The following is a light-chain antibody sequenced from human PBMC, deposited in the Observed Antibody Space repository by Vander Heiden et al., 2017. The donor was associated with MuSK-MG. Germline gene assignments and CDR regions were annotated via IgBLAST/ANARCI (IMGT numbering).Light chain of an antibody. CDR3: QQYYTSPLT. Sequence: TVLTHSPDSLLVSLGERATINCKSSQSILYSSNNYNYFAWYQQKPGQPPRLLIYWASTRESGVPDRFSGSGSGTDFTLTISSLQAEDVAVYYCQQYYTSPLTFGGGTKVEIK. CDR2: WAS. V-gene: IGKV4-1*01. J-gene: IGKJ4*01. CDR1: QSILYSSNNYNY.